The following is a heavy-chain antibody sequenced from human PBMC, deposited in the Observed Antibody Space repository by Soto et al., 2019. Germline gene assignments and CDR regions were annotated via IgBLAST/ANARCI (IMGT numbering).Heavy chain of an antibody. CDR2: IYYCGST. D-gene: IGHD2-2*01. J-gene: IGHJ4*02. CDR3: ARVWAVPAAIAFDY. Sequence: VQLVESGGGLVKPGGSLRLSCAGSGFTFSNAWMSWVRQAPGKGLEWIGYIYYCGSTYYNPSLKSRVTISVDTSKNQFSLKLSSVTAADTAVYYCARVWAVPAAIAFDYWGQGTLVTVSS. V-gene: IGHV4-59*06. CDR1: GFTFSNAW.